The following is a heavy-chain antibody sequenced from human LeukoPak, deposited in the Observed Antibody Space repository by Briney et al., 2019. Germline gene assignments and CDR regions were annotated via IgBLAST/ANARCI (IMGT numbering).Heavy chain of an antibody. CDR1: GFTFSSYA. D-gene: IGHD6-19*01. Sequence: PGGSLRISCAASGFTFSSYAMSWVRQAPGKGLEWVSAISGSGGSTYYADSVKGRFTISRDNSKNTLYLQMNSLRAEDTAVYYCAKKIAHKQWRVLEIDYWGQGTLVTVSS. CDR3: AKKIAHKQWRVLEIDY. V-gene: IGHV3-23*01. J-gene: IGHJ4*02. CDR2: ISGSGGST.